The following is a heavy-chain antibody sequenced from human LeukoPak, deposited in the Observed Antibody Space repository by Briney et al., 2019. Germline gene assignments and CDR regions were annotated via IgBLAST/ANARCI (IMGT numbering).Heavy chain of an antibody. CDR1: GYTFTSYG. CDR3: ARDRRSSGDSDAFGI. CDR2: ISAYNGNT. J-gene: IGHJ3*02. V-gene: IGHV1-18*04. D-gene: IGHD6-19*01. Sequence: ASVKVSCKASGYTFTSYGISWVRQAPGQGLEWMGWISAYNGNTNYAQKLQGRVTMTTDTSTSTAYMELRSLRSDDTAVYYCARDRRSSGDSDAFGIWGQGTMVTVSS.